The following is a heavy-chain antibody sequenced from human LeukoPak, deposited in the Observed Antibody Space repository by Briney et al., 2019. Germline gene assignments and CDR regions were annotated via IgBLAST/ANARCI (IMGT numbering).Heavy chain of an antibody. V-gene: IGHV3-33*08. CDR2: IWYDGSNK. CDR3: ARDRSGVVVPAAPFDD. J-gene: IGHJ4*02. CDR1: GFTFSSYG. D-gene: IGHD2-2*01. Sequence: PGGSLRLSCAASGFTFSSYGMNWVRQAPGKGLEWVAVIWYDGSNKYYADSVKGRFTISRDNSKNTLYLQMNSLRAEDTAVYYCARDRSGVVVPAAPFDDWGQGTLVTASS.